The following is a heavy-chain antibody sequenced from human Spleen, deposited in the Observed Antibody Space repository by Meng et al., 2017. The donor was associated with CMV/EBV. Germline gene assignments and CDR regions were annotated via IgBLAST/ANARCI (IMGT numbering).Heavy chain of an antibody. Sequence: GGSLRLSCAASGFTFDDYAMHWVRQAPGKGLEWVSSISTSSAFIYYADSVKGRFTISRDDGKNSVYLQMNSLRAEDTAVYYCARHSTEATISDYWGQGTLVTVSS. CDR1: GFTFDDYA. J-gene: IGHJ4*02. V-gene: IGHV3-21*01. D-gene: IGHD5-12*01. CDR2: ISTSSAFI. CDR3: ARHSTEATISDY.